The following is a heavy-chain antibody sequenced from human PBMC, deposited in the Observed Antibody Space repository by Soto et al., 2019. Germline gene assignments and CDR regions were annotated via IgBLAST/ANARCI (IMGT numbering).Heavy chain of an antibody. CDR2: LCFTGNT. D-gene: IGHD6-13*01. V-gene: IGHV4-39*01. CDR3: ARRIANHDYLDS. Sequence: PSETLSPTSTVSGGPMSSDPYCCHWFCQTPGKGLDWIGTLCFTGNTYFSPSLKSRVTMSVDSSKKQFSLKLSTVTAAYTAVYYCARRIANHDYLDSWGQGTLVTVS. CDR1: GGPMSSDPYC. J-gene: IGHJ4*02.